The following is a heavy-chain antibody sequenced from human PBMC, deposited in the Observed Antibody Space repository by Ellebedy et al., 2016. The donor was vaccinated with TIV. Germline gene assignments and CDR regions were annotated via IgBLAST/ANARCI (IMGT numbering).Heavy chain of an antibody. CDR1: GGSISSADYS. Sequence: SETLSLXCAVSGGSISSADYSWSWIRQPPGKGLKWIGYIYHSGSTYYNPSLKSRVTISVDTSKNQLSLKLRSVTATDTAVYYCARRLGARPPSDWGQGTLVTVSS. V-gene: IGHV4-30-2*03. J-gene: IGHJ4*02. CDR3: ARRLGARPPSD. D-gene: IGHD1-26*01. CDR2: IYHSGST.